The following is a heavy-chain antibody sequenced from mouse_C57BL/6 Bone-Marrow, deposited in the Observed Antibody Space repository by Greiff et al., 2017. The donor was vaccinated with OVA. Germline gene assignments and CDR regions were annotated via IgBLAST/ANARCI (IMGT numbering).Heavy chain of an antibody. V-gene: IGHV5-6*01. CDR1: GFTFSSYG. J-gene: IGHJ2*01. Sequence: EVMLVESGGDLVKPGGSLKLSCAASGFTFSSYGMSWVRQTPDSVKGRFTISRDNAKNTLYLQMSSLKSEDTAMYYCARHGPLYDYEPVDYFDYWGQGTTLTVSS. D-gene: IGHD2-4*01. CDR3: ARHGPLYDYEPVDYFDY.